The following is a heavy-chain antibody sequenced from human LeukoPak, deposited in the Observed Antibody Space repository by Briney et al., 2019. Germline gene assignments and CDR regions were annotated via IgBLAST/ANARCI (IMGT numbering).Heavy chain of an antibody. CDR2: IYTSGST. J-gene: IGHJ5*02. D-gene: IGHD2-21*02. CDR3: ARDRPPIVVVTAIGWFDP. CDR1: GGSISGYY. V-gene: IGHV4-4*07. Sequence: SETLSLTCSVSGGSISGYYWTWIRQPAGKGLEWIGRIYTSGSTNYNPYLKSRVTMSVDTSKNQFSLKLSSVTAADTAVYYCARDRPPIVVVTAIGWFDPWGQGTLVTVSS.